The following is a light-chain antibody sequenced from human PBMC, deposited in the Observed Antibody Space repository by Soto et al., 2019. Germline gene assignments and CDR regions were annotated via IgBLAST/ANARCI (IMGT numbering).Light chain of an antibody. V-gene: IGLV4-69*01. CDR2: LDTDGSH. CDR3: QTWGTDFSVV. Sequence: QPVLTQSPSASASLGASVKLTCTLSSGHSSYAIAWHQQQPEKGPRYLMKLDTDGSHNKGDGIPDRFSGSSSGAERYLTISSLQSEDAAHSYCQTWGTDFSVVFGGGTKLTVL. J-gene: IGLJ2*01. CDR1: SGHSSYA.